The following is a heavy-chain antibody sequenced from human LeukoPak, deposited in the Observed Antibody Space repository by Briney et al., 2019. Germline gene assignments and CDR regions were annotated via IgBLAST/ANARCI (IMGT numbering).Heavy chain of an antibody. CDR1: GYTFTGYY. Sequence: ASVKVSCKASGYTFTGYYMHWVRQAPGQGLEWMGWIKPNSGGTNYAQKFQGRVTMTRDTSISTAYLELSRLRSDDTAVYYCARDPLRFSYYYYMDVWGKGTTVTVSS. CDR2: IKPNSGGT. J-gene: IGHJ6*03. CDR3: ARDPLRFSYYYYMDV. V-gene: IGHV1-2*02. D-gene: IGHD3-3*01.